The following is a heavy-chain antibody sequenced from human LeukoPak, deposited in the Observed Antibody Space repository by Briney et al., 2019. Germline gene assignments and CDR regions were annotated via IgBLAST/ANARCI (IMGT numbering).Heavy chain of an antibody. Sequence: SVKVSCKAFGATLNIGHAFIWARQAPGQGLQWMGRIIPFLGEVNYAQNFQGRVSFTADKSTATMYMEMKGLSLDDTAIYYCSPCGYAYDWFGPWGQGTLVTVSS. J-gene: IGHJ5*02. CDR2: IIPFLGEV. D-gene: IGHD5-12*01. V-gene: IGHV1-69*04. CDR3: SPCGYAYDWFGP. CDR1: GATLNIGHA.